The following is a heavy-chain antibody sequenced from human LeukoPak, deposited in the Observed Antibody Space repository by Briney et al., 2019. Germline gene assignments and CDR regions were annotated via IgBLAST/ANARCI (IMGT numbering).Heavy chain of an antibody. D-gene: IGHD1-1*01. CDR1: GGSFSGSFSGYY. V-gene: IGHV4-34*01. J-gene: IGHJ6*03. CDR2: INQSGST. CDR3: ARVILERSNQDYYMDV. Sequence: PSETLSLTCAVSGGSFSGSFSGYYWSWIRQPPGKGLEWIGEINQSGSTNYNPSLKSRVTITVDTSNNQFSLKMSSVNAGYTAVFYCARVILERSNQDYYMDVCGKGTKVTVSS.